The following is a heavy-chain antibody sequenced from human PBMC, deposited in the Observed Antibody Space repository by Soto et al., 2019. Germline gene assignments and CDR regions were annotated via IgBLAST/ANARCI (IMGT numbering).Heavy chain of an antibody. CDR3: ARDPRYCIGGNCYSAGEYHYYYYMDV. CDR1: GFTFSDYY. V-gene: IGHV3-11*01. CDR2: ISSGGSPI. D-gene: IGHD2-15*01. Sequence: QVQLVESGGGLVKPGGSLRLSCAASGFTFSDYYMSWIRQAPGKGLEWVSYISSGGSPIYYTDSVKGRFTISMHNAENSMYLPMNSLRAEDTAEYYCARDPRYCIGGNCYSAGEYHYYYYMDVWGKGTTVTVSS. J-gene: IGHJ6*03.